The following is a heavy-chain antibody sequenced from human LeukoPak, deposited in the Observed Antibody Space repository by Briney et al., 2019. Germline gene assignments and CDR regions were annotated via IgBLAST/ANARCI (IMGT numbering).Heavy chain of an antibody. CDR2: IYTSGST. CDR1: GASISYGSYY. D-gene: IGHD4-17*01. CDR3: ARTPATTWTNHFDY. Sequence: PSETLSLTCSVSGASISYGSYYWSWIRQPAGKGLEWVGRIYTSGSTDYNPSLKSRVTISVDTSKNESSLKLSSVTAAATAVYYCARTPATTWTNHFDYWGQGTLVTVSS. V-gene: IGHV4-61*02. J-gene: IGHJ4*02.